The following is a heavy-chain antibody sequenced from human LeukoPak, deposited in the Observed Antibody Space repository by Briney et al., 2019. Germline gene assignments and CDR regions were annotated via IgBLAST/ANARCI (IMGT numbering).Heavy chain of an antibody. CDR2: ISGSSSYI. D-gene: IGHD1-26*01. CDR1: GFTFSSYS. Sequence: PGGSLRLSCAASGFTFSSYSMNWVRQAPGKGLEWVSSISGSSSYIYYADSVKGRFSISRDNAKNSLYLQMNSLRAEDTAVYYCARDLLGWELHYFDYWGQGTLVTVSS. CDR3: ARDLLGWELHYFDY. J-gene: IGHJ4*02. V-gene: IGHV3-21*01.